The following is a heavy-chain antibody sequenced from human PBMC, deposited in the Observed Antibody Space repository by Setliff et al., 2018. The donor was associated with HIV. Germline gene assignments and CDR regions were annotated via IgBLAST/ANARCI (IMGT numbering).Heavy chain of an antibody. V-gene: IGHV4-61*02. D-gene: IGHD3-3*02. CDR3: TRLALGN. CDR2: IYASGNT. Sequence: SETLSLTCTVSGGSITSTSYYWTWIRQPAGKGLEWIGRIYASGNTNYNPSLKSRVTISVDTSKNQFSLKLNSVSPTDTAVYYCTRLALGNWGQGTLVTVSS. CDR1: GGSITSTSYY. J-gene: IGHJ4*02.